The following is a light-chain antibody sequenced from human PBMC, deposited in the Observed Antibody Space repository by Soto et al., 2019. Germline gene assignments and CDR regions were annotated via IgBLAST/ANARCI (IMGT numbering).Light chain of an antibody. V-gene: IGLV1-44*01. CDR3: VAWDDSLNGFV. CDR1: GSNIGSHT. CDR2: GNN. Sequence: QSVLTQPPSASGTPGQRVTISCSGSGSNIGSHTVNWYQQLPGTAPKLLINGNNQRPSGVPDRFSGSKSGTSASLAISGLQSEDEADYYCVAWDDSLNGFVFGTGTKV. J-gene: IGLJ1*01.